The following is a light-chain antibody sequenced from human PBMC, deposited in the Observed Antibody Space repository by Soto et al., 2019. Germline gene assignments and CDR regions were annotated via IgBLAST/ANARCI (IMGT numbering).Light chain of an antibody. Sequence: QSALTQPSSASGSPGQSVTISCTGTSSDVGANNYVSWYQQHPGKAPKLMIYEVTKRPSGVPDRFSGSKSGNTASLTVAGLEAEDEADYYFSSYAGTNRVFGTGTKVTVL. CDR1: SSDVGANNY. J-gene: IGLJ1*01. CDR3: SSYAGTNRV. CDR2: EVT. V-gene: IGLV2-8*01.